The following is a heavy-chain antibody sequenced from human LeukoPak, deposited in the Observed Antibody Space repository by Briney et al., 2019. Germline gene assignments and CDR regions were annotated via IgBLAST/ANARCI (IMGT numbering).Heavy chain of an antibody. V-gene: IGHV3-23*01. CDR3: AKSGGSSGWLY. D-gene: IGHD6-19*01. CDR2: ISGSGGGT. Sequence: GGSLRLSCAASGFTFSISAMSWVRQAQGKGLEWLSGISGSGGGTYYADSVKGRFTISRDDSKNTLYLQMHSLRAEDTAVYYCAKSGGSSGWLYWGQGTLVTVSS. CDR1: GFTFSISA. J-gene: IGHJ4*02.